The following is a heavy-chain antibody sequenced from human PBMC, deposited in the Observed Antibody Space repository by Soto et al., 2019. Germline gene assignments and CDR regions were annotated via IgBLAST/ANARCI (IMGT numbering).Heavy chain of an antibody. V-gene: IGHV3-21*01. CDR1: GFTFSSYT. CDR2: ISSSSSYI. J-gene: IGHJ4*02. Sequence: EVQLVESGEGLVKLGGSLRLSCAAFGFTFSSYTMNWAPQAPGKGLEWVSSISSSSSYIYYADSVKGRFTISRDNAKNSLYLQMNSLRAEDTAVYYCARSGSTVTSDVDYWGQGTLVTVSS. D-gene: IGHD4-17*01. CDR3: ARSGSTVTSDVDY.